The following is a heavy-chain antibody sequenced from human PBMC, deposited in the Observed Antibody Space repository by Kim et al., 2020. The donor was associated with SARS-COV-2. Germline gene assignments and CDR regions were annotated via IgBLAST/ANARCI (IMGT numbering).Heavy chain of an antibody. CDR2: ISAYNGNT. J-gene: IGHJ5*02. Sequence: ASVKVSCKASGYTFTSYGISWVRQAPGQGLEWMGWISAYNGNTNYALKLQGRVTMTTDTSTSTAYMELRSLRSDDTAVYYCARAEVSGYVAPEVDPWGQGTLVTVSS. D-gene: IGHD5-12*01. V-gene: IGHV1-18*04. CDR3: ARAEVSGYVAPEVDP. CDR1: GYTFTSYG.